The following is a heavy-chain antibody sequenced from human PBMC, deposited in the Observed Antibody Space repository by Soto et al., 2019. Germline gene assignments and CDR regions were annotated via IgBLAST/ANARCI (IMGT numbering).Heavy chain of an antibody. CDR2: IVSSGAM. CDR3: ARQEPASGSHYFSSFGH. CDR1: GASVRSIRFY. V-gene: IGHV4-39*01. J-gene: IGHJ4*02. D-gene: IGHD3-10*01. Sequence: SETLSLTCSVSGASVRSIRFYWGWIRQTPGKGLEWIGSIVSSGAMHPNPSLRSRIDISLDSSQNKLSLALFSVTAAYTSVYYCARQEPASGSHYFSSFGHLGQGILVPVGS.